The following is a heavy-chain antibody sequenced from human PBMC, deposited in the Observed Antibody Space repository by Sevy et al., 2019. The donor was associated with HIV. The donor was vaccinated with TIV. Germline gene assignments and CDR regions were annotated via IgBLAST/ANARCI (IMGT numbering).Heavy chain of an antibody. CDR2: IIPIFGTA. Sequence: ASVKVSCKASGGTFSSYAISWVRQAPGQGLEWMGGIIPIFGTANYAQKFQGRVTITADESTSTAYMELSSLRSEGTAVYYCARDGEYCSSTSCRYNWFDPWGQGTLVTVSS. J-gene: IGHJ5*02. CDR1: GGTFSSYA. CDR3: ARDGEYCSSTSCRYNWFDP. V-gene: IGHV1-69*13. D-gene: IGHD2-2*01.